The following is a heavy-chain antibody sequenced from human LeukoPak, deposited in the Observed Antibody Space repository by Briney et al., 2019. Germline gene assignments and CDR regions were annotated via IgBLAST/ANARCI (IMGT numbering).Heavy chain of an antibody. V-gene: IGHV4-59*01. Sequence: SETLSLTCTVSSGSISSYYWSWIRQPPGKGLEWIGYIYYSGSTNYNPSLKSRVTISVDTSKNQFSLKLSSVTAADTAVYYCARYQVDYGLSWGQGTLVTVSS. CDR2: IYYSGST. J-gene: IGHJ4*02. CDR3: ARYQVDYGLS. D-gene: IGHD4-17*01. CDR1: SGSISSYY.